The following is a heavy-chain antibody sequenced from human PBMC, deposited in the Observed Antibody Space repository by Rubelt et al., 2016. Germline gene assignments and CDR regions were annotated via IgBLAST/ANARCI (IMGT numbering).Heavy chain of an antibody. CDR2: INAGNGNT. CDR3: ARDIYSGSYYGY. CDR1: GYTFTSSA. J-gene: IGHJ4*02. V-gene: IGHV1-3*01. Sequence: QVQLVQSGAEVKKPGASVKVSCKASGYTFTSSAMHWVRRAPGQRLEWMGWINAGNGNTKYSQKFQGRVTITRDTSASTAYMELSSLRSEDTAVYYCARDIYSGSYYGYWGQGTLVTVSS. D-gene: IGHD1-26*01.